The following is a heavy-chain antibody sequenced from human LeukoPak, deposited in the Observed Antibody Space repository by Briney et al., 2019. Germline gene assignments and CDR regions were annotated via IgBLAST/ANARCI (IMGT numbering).Heavy chain of an antibody. V-gene: IGHV3-30*09. J-gene: IGHJ6*02. D-gene: IGHD2-15*01. Sequence: GGSLRLSCAASGFTFSTYPMHWVRQAPGKGLEWVASISYDGSDKDFPDSVKGRFAISRDNSNNTLHLQMNSLRPEDTAVYFCARDRVAVYCSGGNCQSRYYYYDMDVWGQGTTVTVSS. CDR3: ARDRVAVYCSGGNCQSRYYYYDMDV. CDR2: ISYDGSDK. CDR1: GFTFSTYP.